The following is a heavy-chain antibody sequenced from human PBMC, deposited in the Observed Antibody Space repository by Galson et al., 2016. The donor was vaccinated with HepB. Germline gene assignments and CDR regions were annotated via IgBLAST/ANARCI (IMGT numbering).Heavy chain of an antibody. CDR2: IYSGGST. J-gene: IGHJ4*02. CDR1: GFSVSSSY. V-gene: IGHV3-53*01. D-gene: IGHD2-2*01. CDR3: AKDGRIYCSSASCHDHFHY. Sequence: SLRLSCAASGFSVSSSYMTWVRQTPGKGLEWVSIIYSGGSTYYADSVKGRFTISRDNSKNTLSLQLNGLRAEDTAMYYCAKDGRIYCSSASCHDHFHYWGQGTLVTVSS.